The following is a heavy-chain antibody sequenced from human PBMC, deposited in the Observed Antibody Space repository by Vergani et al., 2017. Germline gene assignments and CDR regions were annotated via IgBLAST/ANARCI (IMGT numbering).Heavy chain of an antibody. CDR1: EFTFSNYA. CDR2: ISGSGVSA. Sequence: EVQLLESGGGLVQPGGSLRLTCAASEFTFSNYAMNWVRQAPGKGLEWVSGISGSGVSAYYTDSVKGRFTISRDNSKNMLFLQMNSLRAEDMALYYCAKDPRRGGDYVSVEFDYWGQGTLVTVSS. CDR3: AKDPRRGGDYVSVEFDY. J-gene: IGHJ4*02. D-gene: IGHD4-17*01. V-gene: IGHV3-23*01.